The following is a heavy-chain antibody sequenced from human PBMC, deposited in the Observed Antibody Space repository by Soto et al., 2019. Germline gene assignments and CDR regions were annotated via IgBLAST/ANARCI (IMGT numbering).Heavy chain of an antibody. CDR2: ISGSGGST. Sequence: GGSLRLSCAASGFTFSSYAMSWVRQAPGKGLEWVSAISGSGGSTYYADSVKGRFTISRYNSKNTLYLQMNSLRVEDTAVYYCAIEAIGGSYYYYYYMDVWGKGTTVTVSS. J-gene: IGHJ6*03. V-gene: IGHV3-23*01. D-gene: IGHD1-26*01. CDR3: AIEAIGGSYYYYYYMDV. CDR1: GFTFSSYA.